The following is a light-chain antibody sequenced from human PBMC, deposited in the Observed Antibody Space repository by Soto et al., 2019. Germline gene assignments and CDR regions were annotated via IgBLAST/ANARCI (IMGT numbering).Light chain of an antibody. V-gene: IGKV4-1*01. J-gene: IGKJ4*01. CDR1: QSVFSNSKNRNH. CDR2: WAT. Sequence: DIVMTQSPDSLAVSLRERATINCKSKQSVFSNSKNRNHLSWYQQKPGQPPKLLIYWATTRESGVPDRFSGSGSGTDFTRSVSGLQAEAGRKCECHLSFCGAPSFGAGTKLEIK. CDR3: HLSFCGAPS.